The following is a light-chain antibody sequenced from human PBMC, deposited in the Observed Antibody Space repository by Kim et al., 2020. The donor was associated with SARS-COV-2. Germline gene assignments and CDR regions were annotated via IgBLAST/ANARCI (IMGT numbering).Light chain of an antibody. J-gene: IGLJ3*02. CDR1: TGSVTSNQY. CDR2: DTN. Sequence: PGETVTHSGGSTTGSVTSNQYAFWIQQRPGQAPRTLIYDTNKRQSWTPSRFSGSLRGGEAALTLSGAQPEDEADYYCLLYYSGARVFGGGTQLTVL. CDR3: LLYYSGARV. V-gene: IGLV7-46*01.